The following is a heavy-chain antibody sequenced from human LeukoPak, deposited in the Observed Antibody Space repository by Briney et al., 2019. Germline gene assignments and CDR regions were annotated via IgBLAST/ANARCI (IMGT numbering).Heavy chain of an antibody. CDR2: IYYSGST. Sequence: SETLSLTCTVSGGSINSGGYYWSWIRQHPGKGLEWIGYIYYSGSTYYNPSLKSRATISVDTSKNQFSLKLSSVTAADTAVYYCASEGYYDSSGYYSVSYWGQGTLVTVSS. CDR3: ASEGYYDSSGYYSVSY. V-gene: IGHV4-31*03. J-gene: IGHJ4*02. D-gene: IGHD3-22*01. CDR1: GGSINSGGYY.